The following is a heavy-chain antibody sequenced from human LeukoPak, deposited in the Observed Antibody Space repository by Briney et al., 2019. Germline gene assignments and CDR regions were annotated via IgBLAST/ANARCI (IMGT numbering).Heavy chain of an antibody. Sequence: ASVKVSCTASGYTFTTYGISWVRQAPGQGLEWMAWISVYNGNTNYAQKLQGRVTMTTDTSTSTAYMELRNLRSDDTAIYYCARGFVSAAGTTLDYWGQGTLVTVSS. CDR2: ISVYNGNT. CDR1: GYTFTTYG. V-gene: IGHV1-18*01. CDR3: ARGFVSAAGTTLDY. D-gene: IGHD6-13*01. J-gene: IGHJ4*02.